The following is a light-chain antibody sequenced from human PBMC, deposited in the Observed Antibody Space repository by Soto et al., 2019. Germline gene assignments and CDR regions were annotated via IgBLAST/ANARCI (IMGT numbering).Light chain of an antibody. Sequence: EIVLTQSPATLSVSPGERATLSCRASQSVSSNLAWYQQKPGQAPRLLIYGASTRATGIPARFSGSGSGTEFTLTISSLQSEDFAVYSCQQYNNWPPTWMFGQGTKADIK. CDR1: QSVSSN. CDR3: QQYNNWPPTWM. V-gene: IGKV3-15*01. J-gene: IGKJ1*01. CDR2: GAS.